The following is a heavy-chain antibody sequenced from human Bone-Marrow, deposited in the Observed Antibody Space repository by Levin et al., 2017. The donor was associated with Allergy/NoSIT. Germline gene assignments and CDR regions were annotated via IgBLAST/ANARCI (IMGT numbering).Heavy chain of an antibody. Sequence: LSLTCVASGFTFSSNEMNWVRQAPGKGLEWISYISGSGSTIYYADSVKGRFTISRDNAKNSLYLQMNSLRAEDTAVYHCARDGGLRNYYYYGMDVWGQGTTVTVSS. CDR2: ISGSGSTI. CDR3: ARDGGLRNYYYYGMDV. J-gene: IGHJ6*02. V-gene: IGHV3-48*03. CDR1: GFTFSSNE. D-gene: IGHD3-16*01.